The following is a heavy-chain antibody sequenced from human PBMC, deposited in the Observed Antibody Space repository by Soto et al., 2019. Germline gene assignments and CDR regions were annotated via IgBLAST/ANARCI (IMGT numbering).Heavy chain of an antibody. Sequence: SETLSLSCTVYGGSLSRYYCSWSRQPPGKGLEWIGYIYYSGSTNYNPSLKSRVTISVDTSKNQFSLKLSSVTAADTAVYYCARGRDGYNFPFDYWGQGTLVTVSS. CDR2: IYYSGST. J-gene: IGHJ4*02. CDR1: GGSLSRYY. D-gene: IGHD5-12*01. V-gene: IGHV4-59*01. CDR3: ARGRDGYNFPFDY.